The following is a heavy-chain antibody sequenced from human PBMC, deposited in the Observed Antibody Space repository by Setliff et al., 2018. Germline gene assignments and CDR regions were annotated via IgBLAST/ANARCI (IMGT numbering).Heavy chain of an antibody. CDR3: ARESYDSSGYIYYFDY. CDR1: GYSFTSHW. V-gene: IGHV5-51*01. CDR2: IYPGDSDT. J-gene: IGHJ4*02. Sequence: GESLKISCKGSGYSFTSHWIGWVRQMPGKGLEWMGIIYPGDSDTRYSPSFQGQVTISADKSISTAYLQWNSLKASDTAMYYCARESYDSSGYIYYFDYWGQGTLVTVSS. D-gene: IGHD3-22*01.